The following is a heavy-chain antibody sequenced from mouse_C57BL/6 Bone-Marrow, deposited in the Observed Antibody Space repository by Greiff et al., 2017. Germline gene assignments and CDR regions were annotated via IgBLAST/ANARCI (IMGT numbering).Heavy chain of an antibody. CDR2: IDPSDSYT. V-gene: IGHV1-69*01. CDR3: ATVVYFDD. Sequence: QVQLQQPGAELVMPGASVKLSCKASGYTFTSYWMHWVKQRPGQGLEWIGEIDPSDSYTNYNQKFKGKSTLTVDKSSSTAYMQLSSLTSEDSAVYYCATVVYFDDWGQGTTLTVSS. D-gene: IGHD1-1*01. J-gene: IGHJ2*01. CDR1: GYTFTSYW.